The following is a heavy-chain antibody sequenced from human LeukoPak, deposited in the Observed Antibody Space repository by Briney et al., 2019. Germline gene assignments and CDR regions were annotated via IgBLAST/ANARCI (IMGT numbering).Heavy chain of an antibody. Sequence: SVKVSCKASGGTFSSYAISWVRQAPGQGLEWMGRIIPILGIANYAQKFQGRVTITTDESTSTAYMELSSLRSEDTAVYYCARERTAGTGGFDYWGQGTLVTVSS. D-gene: IGHD6-13*01. J-gene: IGHJ4*02. V-gene: IGHV1-69*04. CDR2: IIPILGIA. CDR1: GGTFSSYA. CDR3: ARERTAGTGGFDY.